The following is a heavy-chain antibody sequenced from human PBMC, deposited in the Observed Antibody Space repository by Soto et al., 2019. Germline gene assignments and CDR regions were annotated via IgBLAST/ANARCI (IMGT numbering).Heavy chain of an antibody. CDR3: AKVEAGPDTWSTPNFSYALDV. Sequence: QVQLVESGGGVVQPGRSLRLSCAASGFTFSSYGMHWVRQAPGKRLEWVAVISYDGSNKYYADSVKGRFTISRDIFKNKLYLQMNSLRAEDTALYYCAKVEAGPDTWSTPNFSYALDVWGQGTPVTVSS. CDR2: ISYDGSNK. J-gene: IGHJ6*02. CDR1: GFTFSSYG. D-gene: IGHD2-15*01. V-gene: IGHV3-30*18.